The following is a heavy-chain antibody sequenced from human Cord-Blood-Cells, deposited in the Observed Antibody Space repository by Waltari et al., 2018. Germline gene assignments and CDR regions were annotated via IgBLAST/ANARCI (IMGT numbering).Heavy chain of an antibody. CDR3: ARGLNPAFDI. D-gene: IGHD5-12*01. V-gene: IGHV1-2*02. CDR1: GYPLPVYY. Sequence: QVQLVQSGAQVKKPAASATVSCKASGYPLPVYYMHWVRQAAGQGLEWMGWINPNSGGTNDAQKFQGRVTMTRDTSISTAYMELSRLRSDDTAVYYCARGLNPAFDIWGQGTMVTVSS. CDR2: INPNSGGT. J-gene: IGHJ3*02.